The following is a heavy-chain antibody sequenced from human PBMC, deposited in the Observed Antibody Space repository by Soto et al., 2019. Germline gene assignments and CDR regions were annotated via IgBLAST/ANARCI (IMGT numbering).Heavy chain of an antibody. J-gene: IGHJ4*02. CDR1: GYSFTNYW. CDR3: ARLRSTYDSDY. Sequence: GESLKISGKGSGYSFTNYWIGWVRQMPGKGLEWMGIIYPGDSETRYSPSFQGQVTISVDKSISTAYLQWSSLKASDTAMYYCARLRSTYDSDYWGQGTLVTVSS. V-gene: IGHV5-51*01. D-gene: IGHD5-12*01. CDR2: IYPGDSET.